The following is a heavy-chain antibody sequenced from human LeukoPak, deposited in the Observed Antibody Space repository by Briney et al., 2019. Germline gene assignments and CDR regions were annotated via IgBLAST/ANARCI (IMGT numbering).Heavy chain of an antibody. CDR1: GFTFNNYD. D-gene: IGHD2-15*01. J-gene: IGHJ4*02. CDR3: ARVGYCSGVSCPFDY. V-gene: IGHV3-13*04. Sequence: GGSLRLSCAASGFTFNNYDMHWVRQPTGKGVEWVSGIGTTGDTYYPGSVKGRFTISRENAKNSLFLQMNSLRAGDTAVYYCARVGYCSGVSCPFDYWGQGTLVTVSS. CDR2: IGTTGDT.